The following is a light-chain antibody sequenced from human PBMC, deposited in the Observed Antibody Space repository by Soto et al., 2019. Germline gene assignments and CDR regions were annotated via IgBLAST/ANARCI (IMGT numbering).Light chain of an antibody. Sequence: QSVLTQPPSVSGAPGQRVTISCTGSSSNIGADYDVHWYQQFPGTAPKLLIYGNSNRPSGVPDRFSGSKSGTSASLAITGLQAEDEADFYCQSYDSSLSVFYVFGTGTKLPVL. V-gene: IGLV1-40*01. CDR3: QSYDSSLSVFYV. CDR1: SSNIGADYD. CDR2: GNS. J-gene: IGLJ1*01.